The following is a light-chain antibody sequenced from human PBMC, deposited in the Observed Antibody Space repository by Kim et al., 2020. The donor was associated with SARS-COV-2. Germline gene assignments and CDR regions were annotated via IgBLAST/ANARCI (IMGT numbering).Light chain of an antibody. Sequence: ESILTQSPGTLSLFPGERATLSCRASQNIGNTLAWYQQKRGQAPRLLIYDASKRASGIPARFNGSGSGTDFTLTIGSLEPEDFAVYYCQQRNNWPLAFGQGTKVDIK. CDR3: QQRNNWPLA. J-gene: IGKJ1*01. CDR2: DAS. V-gene: IGKV3-11*01. CDR1: QNIGNT.